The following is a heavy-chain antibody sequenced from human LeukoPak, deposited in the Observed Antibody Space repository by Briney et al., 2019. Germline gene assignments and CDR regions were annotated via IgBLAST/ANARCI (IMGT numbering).Heavy chain of an antibody. CDR3: ARWRGSTSERSDY. V-gene: IGHV3-7*01. D-gene: IGHD2-2*01. CDR1: GFTFSDYW. J-gene: IGHJ4*02. CDR2: IKQDGSAK. Sequence: GGPLRLSGTAPGFTFSDYWMTWVRQAPGKGREWVANIKQDGSAKYYVDSVKGRFTISRDNAKNSLYLQMDSLRVEDTATYYCARWRGSTSERSDYWGQGTLVTVSS.